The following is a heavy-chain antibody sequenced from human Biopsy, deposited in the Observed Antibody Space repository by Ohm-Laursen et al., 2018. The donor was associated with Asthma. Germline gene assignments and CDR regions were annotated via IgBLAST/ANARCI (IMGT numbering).Heavy chain of an antibody. D-gene: IGHD2-21*01. V-gene: IGHV4-31*03. CDR1: GDSFTYPGYY. CDR3: ARSVTGSLAYCDGDCSFHLDR. CDR2: IHYSGSA. Sequence: SQTLSLTCSVSGDSFTYPGYYWSWVRQLPGRGLEWIGYIHYSGSAYYNPSLKSRISMSVDMSKKQFSLEVRSVTAADTAVYYCARSVTGSLAYCDGDCSFHLDRWGPGTLVTVSS. J-gene: IGHJ5*02.